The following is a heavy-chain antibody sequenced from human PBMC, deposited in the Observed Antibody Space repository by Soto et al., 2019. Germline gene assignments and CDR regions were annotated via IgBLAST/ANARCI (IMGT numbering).Heavy chain of an antibody. D-gene: IGHD2-21*01. V-gene: IGHV1-18*04. J-gene: IGHJ6*02. Sequence: QVVLEQSGGEVKKPGASVKVSCKASGYTFSGYSITWVRQAPGQGLEWMGRISGYNGNTNYARTLRGRLTLTTDTSTSTAYMELRSLTSDDTAVYYCARDVFCGGAPACPDMDVWGQGTRVTVSS. CDR2: ISGYNGNT. CDR1: GYTFSGYS. CDR3: ARDVFCGGAPACPDMDV.